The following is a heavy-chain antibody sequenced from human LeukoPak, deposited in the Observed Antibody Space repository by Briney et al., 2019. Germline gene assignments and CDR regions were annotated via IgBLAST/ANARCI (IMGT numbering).Heavy chain of an antibody. D-gene: IGHD3-16*01. CDR2: IYPGDSDT. J-gene: IGHJ3*02. CDR3: ARHPSNPYGGDAFDI. V-gene: IGHV5-51*01. Sequence: GESLQISCKGSGYSFSSYWIAWVRQLPGKGLEWMGIIYPGDSDTRYSPSFQGQVTISADKSISTAYLQWSSLKASDTAMYYCARHPSNPYGGDAFDIWGQGTMVTVSP. CDR1: GYSFSSYW.